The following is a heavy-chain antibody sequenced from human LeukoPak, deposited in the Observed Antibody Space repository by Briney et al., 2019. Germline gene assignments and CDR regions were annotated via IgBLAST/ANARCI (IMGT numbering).Heavy chain of an antibody. CDR3: ARGHDYGDYHFDY. J-gene: IGHJ4*02. V-gene: IGHV4-34*01. CDR2: INHSGGT. CDR1: GGSFSGYY. Sequence: SETLSLTCAVYGGSFSGYYWSWIRQPPGKGLEWIGEINHSGGTNYNPSLKSRVTISVDTSKNQFSLKLSSVTAADTAVYYCARGHDYGDYHFDYWGQGTLVTVSS. D-gene: IGHD4-17*01.